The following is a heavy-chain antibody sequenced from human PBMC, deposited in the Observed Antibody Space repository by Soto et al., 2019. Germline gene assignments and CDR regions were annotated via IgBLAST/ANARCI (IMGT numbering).Heavy chain of an antibody. Sequence: GGSLRLSCAASGCTFSTYGMSWVRQAPGKGLEWVSTITTSGGNTYYADSVQGRFTISRDNSKNTLYLQMNSLRAEDTAVYYCAGRYCTNGVCYTNYYYYIDVWGKGTTVTVSS. J-gene: IGHJ6*03. V-gene: IGHV3-23*01. D-gene: IGHD2-8*01. CDR3: AGRYCTNGVCYTNYYYYIDV. CDR2: ITTSGGNT. CDR1: GCTFSTYG.